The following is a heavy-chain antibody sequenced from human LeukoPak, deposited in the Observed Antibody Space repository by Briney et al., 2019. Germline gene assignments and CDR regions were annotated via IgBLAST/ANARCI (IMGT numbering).Heavy chain of an antibody. D-gene: IGHD2-2*01. V-gene: IGHV3-21*01. Sequence: GGSLRLSCAASGFTFSSYSMNWVRQAPGKGLEWVSSISSSSSYIYYADSVKGRFTISRDNAENSLYLQMNSLRAEDTAVYYCARVMEYCSSTSCYPPWDYYYYGMDVWGQGTTVTVSS. CDR2: ISSSSSYI. J-gene: IGHJ6*02. CDR1: GFTFSSYS. CDR3: ARVMEYCSSTSCYPPWDYYYYGMDV.